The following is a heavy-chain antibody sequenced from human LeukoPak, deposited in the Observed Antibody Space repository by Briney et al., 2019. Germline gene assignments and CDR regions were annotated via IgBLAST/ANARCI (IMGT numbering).Heavy chain of an antibody. CDR2: ITNKATSYTT. V-gene: IGHV3-72*01. Sequence: GGSLRLSCAASGFTFSDHYMDWVRPAPGKGLEWVGRITNKATSYTTEYAASVKGRFTISRHDSKNSLYLQMDSLKTEDSAVYYCTRCEQRYYDIWGQGTLVTVSS. CDR1: GFTFSDHY. J-gene: IGHJ4*02. D-gene: IGHD3-9*01. CDR3: TRCEQRYYDI.